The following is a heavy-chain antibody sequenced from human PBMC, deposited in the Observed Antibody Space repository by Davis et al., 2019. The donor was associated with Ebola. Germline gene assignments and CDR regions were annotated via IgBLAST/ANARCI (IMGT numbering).Heavy chain of an antibody. D-gene: IGHD2-8*01. CDR3: ARDRVVLMVYAPALGMDV. CDR2: ISNDGSNK. CDR1: GFTFSSYG. Sequence: GESLKISCAASGFTFSSYGMHWVRQAPGKGLEWVAVISNDGSNKYYADSVKGRFTISRDNSKNTLYLQMNSLRAEDTAVYYCARDRVVLMVYAPALGMDVWGQGTTVTVSS. J-gene: IGHJ6*02. V-gene: IGHV3-30*03.